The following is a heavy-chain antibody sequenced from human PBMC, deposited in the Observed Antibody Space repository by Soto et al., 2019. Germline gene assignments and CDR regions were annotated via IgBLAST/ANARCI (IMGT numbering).Heavy chain of an antibody. J-gene: IGHJ6*02. Sequence: SETLSLTCAVYGGSFSGYYWSWIRQPPGKGLEWIGEINHSGSTNYNPSLKSRVTISVDTSKNQFSLKLISVTAADTAVYYFARAHEYYDFWSGSQHYGMDVWGRGTTVTVSS. D-gene: IGHD3-3*01. V-gene: IGHV4-34*01. CDR3: ARAHEYYDFWSGSQHYGMDV. CDR2: INHSGST. CDR1: GGSFSGYY.